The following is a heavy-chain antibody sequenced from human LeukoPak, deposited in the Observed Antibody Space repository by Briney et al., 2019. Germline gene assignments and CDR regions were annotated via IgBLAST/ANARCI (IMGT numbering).Heavy chain of an antibody. Sequence: PSETLSLTCTVSGGSISSYYWSWIRQPPGKGLEWIGYIYYSGSTNYNPSLKSRVTISVYTSKNQFSLKLSSVTAADTAVYYCARDGRERDYYYYMDVWGKGTTVTISS. CDR1: GGSISSYY. V-gene: IGHV4-59*01. CDR2: IYYSGST. CDR3: ARDGRERDYYYYMDV. J-gene: IGHJ6*03.